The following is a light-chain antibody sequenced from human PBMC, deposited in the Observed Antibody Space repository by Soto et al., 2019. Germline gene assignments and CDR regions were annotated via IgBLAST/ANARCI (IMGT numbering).Light chain of an antibody. CDR1: QSISTY. Sequence: DIQMTQSPSSLSASVGDRVTITCRASQSISTYLNWYQQKVGKAPKLLIYAASSLQRGVPSRLRGSGSGTDFTLTISSLQPEDFATYYCQQSDSTPRTFGQGTKLEIK. CDR3: QQSDSTPRT. J-gene: IGKJ2*02. V-gene: IGKV1-39*01. CDR2: AAS.